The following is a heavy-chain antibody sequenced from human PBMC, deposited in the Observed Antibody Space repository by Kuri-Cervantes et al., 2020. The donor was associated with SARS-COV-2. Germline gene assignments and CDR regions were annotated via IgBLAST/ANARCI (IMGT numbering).Heavy chain of an antibody. D-gene: IGHD5-18*01. CDR2: IYYSGST. CDR3: ARHGYSYGVDY. CDR1: GGSFSGYY. J-gene: IGHJ4*02. V-gene: IGHV4-59*08. Sequence: GSLRLSCAVYGGSFSGYYWSWIRQPPGKGLEWIGYIYYSGSTNYNPSLKSRVTISVDTSKNQFSLKLSSVTAADTAVYYCARHGYSYGVDYWGQGTLVTVSS.